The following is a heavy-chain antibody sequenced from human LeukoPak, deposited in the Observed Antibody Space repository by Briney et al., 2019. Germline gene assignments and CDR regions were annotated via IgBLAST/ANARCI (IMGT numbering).Heavy chain of an antibody. D-gene: IGHD3-22*01. CDR3: ARREIYDSSGYYYFDY. CDR1: GLPFSTYSMN. Sequence: GSLRLSCAASGLPFSTYSMNWVRQAPGKGLEWIGSIYYSGSTCYNPSLKSRVTISVDTSKNQFSLKLSSVTAADTAVYYCARREIYDSSGYYYFDYWGQGTLVTVSS. CDR2: IYYSGST. V-gene: IGHV4-39*01. J-gene: IGHJ4*02.